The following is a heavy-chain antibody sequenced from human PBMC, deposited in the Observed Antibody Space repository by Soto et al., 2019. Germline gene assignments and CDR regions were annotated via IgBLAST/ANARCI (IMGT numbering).Heavy chain of an antibody. J-gene: IGHJ4*02. D-gene: IGHD6-19*01. CDR3: AEYSSGWPYFDY. Sequence: EASVKVSCKVSGYTLTELSMHWVRQAPGKGLEWMGGFDPEDGETIYAQKFQGRVTMTEDTSTDTAYMELSSLRSDDTAVYYWAEYSSGWPYFDYWGQGTLVNVSS. V-gene: IGHV1-24*01. CDR1: GYTLTELS. CDR2: FDPEDGET.